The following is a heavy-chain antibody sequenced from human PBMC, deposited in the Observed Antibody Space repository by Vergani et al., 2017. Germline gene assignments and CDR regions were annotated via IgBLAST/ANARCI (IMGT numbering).Heavy chain of an antibody. CDR1: GYNFSNYW. D-gene: IGHD1-1*01. J-gene: IGHJ4*02. CDR3: ARHTTCTDS. Sequence: EVQLVQSGAEVKKPGESLKIFCKGSGYNFSNYWIAWVRQMPGKGLEWMGIIYPGDSETIYGPSVQGQVTISADKSISSAYLEWSSLKASDTALYYCARHTTCTDSWGQGTLVTVSS. CDR2: IYPGDSET. V-gene: IGHV5-51*01.